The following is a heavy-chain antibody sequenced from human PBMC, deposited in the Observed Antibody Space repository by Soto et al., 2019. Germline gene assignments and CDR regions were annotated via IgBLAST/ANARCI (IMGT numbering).Heavy chain of an antibody. J-gene: IGHJ4*02. V-gene: IGHV1-3*01. CDR3: ARDYYDILTGCKVFDY. Sequence: ASVKVSCKASGYTFTSYAMHWVRQAPGQRLEWMGWINAGNGNTKYSQKFQGRVTITRDTSASTAYMELSSLRSEDTAVYYCARDYYDILTGCKVFDYWGQGTLVTVSS. CDR2: INAGNGNT. D-gene: IGHD3-9*01. CDR1: GYTFTSYA.